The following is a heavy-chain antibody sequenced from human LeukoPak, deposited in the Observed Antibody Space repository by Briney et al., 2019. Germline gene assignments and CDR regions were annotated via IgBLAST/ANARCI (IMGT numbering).Heavy chain of an antibody. J-gene: IGHJ5*02. Sequence: GASVKVSCKASGGTFSSYAISWVRQAPGQGLEWMGRIIPIFVTANYAQKFQGRVTITTDESTSTAYMELSSLRSEDTAVYYCARDGYSYGYEFWFDPWGQGTLVTVSS. CDR1: GGTFSSYA. V-gene: IGHV1-69*05. CDR2: IIPIFVTA. D-gene: IGHD5-18*01. CDR3: ARDGYSYGYEFWFDP.